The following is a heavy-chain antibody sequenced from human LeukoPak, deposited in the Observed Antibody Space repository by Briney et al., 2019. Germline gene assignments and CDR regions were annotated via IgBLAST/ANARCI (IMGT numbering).Heavy chain of an antibody. V-gene: IGHV3-7*03. Sequence: GGSLRLSCAASGFSISRYWMNWARQAPGKGLEWVASINHNGNVNYYVDSVKGRFTISRDNAKNSLYLQMSNLRAEDTAVYFCARGGGLDVWGQGATVTVSS. CDR1: GFSISRYW. D-gene: IGHD3-16*01. J-gene: IGHJ6*02. CDR3: ARGGGLDV. CDR2: INHNGNVN.